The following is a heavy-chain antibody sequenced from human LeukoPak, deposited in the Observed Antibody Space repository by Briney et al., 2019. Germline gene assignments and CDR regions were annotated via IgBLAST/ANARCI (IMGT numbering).Heavy chain of an antibody. D-gene: IGHD6-13*01. V-gene: IGHV1-2*02. CDR3: AKYSSSWLYYFDY. J-gene: IGHJ4*02. CDR2: INPNSGGT. Sequence: ASVKVSCKASGYTFTGYYMHWVRQAPGQGLEWMGWINPNSGGTNYAQKFQGRVTMTRDTSISTAYMELSRLRSDDTAVYYCAKYSSSWLYYFDYWGQGTLVTVSS. CDR1: GYTFTGYY.